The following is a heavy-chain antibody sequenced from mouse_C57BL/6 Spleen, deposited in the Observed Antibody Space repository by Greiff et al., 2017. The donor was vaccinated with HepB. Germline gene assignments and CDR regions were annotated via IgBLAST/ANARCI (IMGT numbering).Heavy chain of an antibody. D-gene: IGHD3-1*01. CDR2: IYPGDGDT. V-gene: IGHV1-82*01. Sequence: QVQLKQSGPELVKPGASVKISCKASGYAFSSSWMNWVKQRPGKGLEWIGRIYPGDGDTNYNGKFKGKATLTADKSSSTAYMQLSSLTSEDSAVYFCARRGLHAMDYWGQGTSVTVSS. CDR3: ARRGLHAMDY. J-gene: IGHJ4*01. CDR1: GYAFSSSW.